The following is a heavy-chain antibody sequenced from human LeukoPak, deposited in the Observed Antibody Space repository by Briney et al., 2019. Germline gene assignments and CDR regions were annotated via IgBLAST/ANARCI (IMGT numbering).Heavy chain of an antibody. CDR2: IKPDGSDK. Sequence: GGSLRLSCVGSGFSFRSHWVNWVRQSPGKGLEWVANIKPDGSDKYYVDSARGRFTVSRDNAKNSAFLQMNSLRAEDTAIYYCATISAQTFDICGQGTLVSVSS. D-gene: IGHD5-24*01. J-gene: IGHJ3*02. CDR3: ATISAQTFDI. CDR1: GFSFRSHW. V-gene: IGHV3-7*01.